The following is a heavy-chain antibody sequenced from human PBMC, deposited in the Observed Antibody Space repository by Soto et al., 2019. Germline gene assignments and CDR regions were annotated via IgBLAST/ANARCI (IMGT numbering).Heavy chain of an antibody. V-gene: IGHV3-23*01. CDR3: AKKVDSNQLKTYYFDY. J-gene: IGHJ4*02. D-gene: IGHD1-1*01. CDR1: GFTFSSYA. CDR2: ISGSGGST. Sequence: GGSLRLSCAASGFTFSSYAMSWVRQAPGKGLEWVSAISGSGGSTYYADSVKGRFTISRDNSKNTLYLQMNSLRAEDTAVYYCAKKVDSNQLKTYYFDYWGQGTLVTVSS.